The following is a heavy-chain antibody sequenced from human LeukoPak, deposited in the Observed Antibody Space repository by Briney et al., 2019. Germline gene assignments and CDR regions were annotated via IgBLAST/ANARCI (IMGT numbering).Heavy chain of an antibody. V-gene: IGHV4-59*08. CDR2: IHYNGIT. CDR1: GGSISSYY. Sequence: SETLSLTCTVSGGSISSYYWSWIRQPAGKGLEWIGYIHYNGITNYNPSLKSRVTMSLDTSKNQVSLKLNSVTAADTAVYYCARHISSGGTYAHFDYWGQGTLVTVSS. CDR3: ARHISSGGTYAHFDY. J-gene: IGHJ4*02. D-gene: IGHD1-26*01.